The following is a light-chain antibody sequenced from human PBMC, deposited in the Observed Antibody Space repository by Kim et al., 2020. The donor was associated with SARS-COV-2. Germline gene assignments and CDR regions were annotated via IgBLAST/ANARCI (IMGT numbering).Light chain of an antibody. CDR3: QKNNSQYT. J-gene: IGKJ2*01. CDR1: QSISSW. CDR2: DAS. V-gene: IGKV1-5*01. Sequence: DIQMTQSPSTLSASVGDRVTITCRASQSISSWLAWYQQKPGKAPKLLIYDASSLESGVPSRFSGSGSGTEFTLTISSLQPDEFATYNCQKNNSQYTFGQGTKLEI.